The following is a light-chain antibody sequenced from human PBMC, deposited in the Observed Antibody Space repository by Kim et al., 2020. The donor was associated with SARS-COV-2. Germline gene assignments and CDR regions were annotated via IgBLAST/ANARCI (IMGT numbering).Light chain of an antibody. CDR2: DAS. CDR3: HQYSNWPPWT. J-gene: IGKJ1*01. Sequence: SPGESVTLSCRTSHSVSTYLAGYQQTPGQTPRLLIYDASTRATGIPGRFSGSGSGTEFTLTISSLQSEDFAIYYCHQYSNWPPWTFGQGTKVDIK. CDR1: HSVSTY. V-gene: IGKV3-15*01.